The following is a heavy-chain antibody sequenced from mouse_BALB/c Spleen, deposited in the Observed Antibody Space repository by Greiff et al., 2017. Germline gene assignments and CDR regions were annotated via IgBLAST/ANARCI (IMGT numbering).Heavy chain of an antibody. J-gene: IGHJ4*01. V-gene: IGHV1-15*01. Sequence: QVQLQQSGAELVRPGASVTLSCKASGYTFTDYEMHWVKQTPVHGLEWIGAIDPETGGTAYNQKFKGKATLTADKSSSTAYMELRSLTSEDSAVYYCTRREMAMDYWGQGTSVTVSS. CDR2: IDPETGGT. CDR3: TRREMAMDY. CDR1: GYTFTDYE.